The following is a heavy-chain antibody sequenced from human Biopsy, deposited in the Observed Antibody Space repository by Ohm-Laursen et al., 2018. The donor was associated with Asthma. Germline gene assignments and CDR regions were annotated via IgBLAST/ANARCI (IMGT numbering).Heavy chain of an antibody. CDR1: GFTFDDYA. D-gene: IGHD1-26*01. CDR3: AKGEWELLEANFDY. CDR2: ISWNSGSI. V-gene: IGHV3-9*01. J-gene: IGHJ4*02. Sequence: SLRLSRTASGFTFDDYAMHWVRQAPGKGLEWVSGISWNSGSIGYADSVKGRFTISRDNAKNSLYLQMNSLRAEDTALYYCAKGEWELLEANFDYWGQGTLVTVSS.